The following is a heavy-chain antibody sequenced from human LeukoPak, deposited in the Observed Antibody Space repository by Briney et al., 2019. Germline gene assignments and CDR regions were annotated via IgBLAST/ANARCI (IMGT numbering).Heavy chain of an antibody. CDR2: IIPILGIA. Sequence: SVKVSCKASGGTFSSYAISWVRQAPGQGLEWMGRIIPILGIANYTQKFQGRVTITADKSTSTAYMELSSLRSEDTAVYYCAREHSSGWNVWGQGTLVTVSS. V-gene: IGHV1-69*04. CDR1: GGTFSSYA. CDR3: AREHSSGWNV. J-gene: IGHJ4*02. D-gene: IGHD6-19*01.